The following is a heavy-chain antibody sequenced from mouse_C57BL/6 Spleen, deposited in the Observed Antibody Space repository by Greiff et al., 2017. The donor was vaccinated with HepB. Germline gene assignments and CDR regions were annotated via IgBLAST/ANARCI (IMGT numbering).Heavy chain of an antibody. CDR1: GYTFTSYW. J-gene: IGHJ3*01. D-gene: IGHD1-1*01. CDR2: IHPNSGST. Sequence: QVQLQQPGAELVKPGASVKLSCKASGYTFTSYWMHWVKQRPGQGLEWIGMIHPNSGSTNYNEKFKSKATLTVDKSSSTAYMQLSSLTSEDSAVYYCARAPYYSGSSPWFAYWGQGTLVTVSA. CDR3: ARAPYYSGSSPWFAY. V-gene: IGHV1-64*01.